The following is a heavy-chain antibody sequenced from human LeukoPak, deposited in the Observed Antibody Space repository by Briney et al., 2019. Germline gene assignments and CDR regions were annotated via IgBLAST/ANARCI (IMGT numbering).Heavy chain of an antibody. J-gene: IGHJ3*02. CDR3: ARWVASRLRWQRDSETFDI. Sequence: SGTLSLTCAVSGGSISSSNWWSWVRQPPGKGLEWIGEIYHSGSTNYNPSLKSRVTISVDKSKNQFSLKLSSVTAADTAVYYCARWVASRLRWQRDSETFDIWGQGTMVTVSS. V-gene: IGHV4-4*02. CDR1: GGSISSSNW. D-gene: IGHD4-23*01. CDR2: IYHSGST.